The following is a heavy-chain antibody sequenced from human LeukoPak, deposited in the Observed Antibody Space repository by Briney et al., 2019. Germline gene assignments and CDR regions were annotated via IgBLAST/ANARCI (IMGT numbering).Heavy chain of an antibody. V-gene: IGHV1-8*01. CDR3: ARDISGSYPAYYFDY. D-gene: IGHD1-26*01. CDR2: MNPNSGNT. J-gene: IGHJ4*02. Sequence: ASVKVSCKASGFTFTTYDINWVRQATGQGLEWMGWMNPNSGNTGYAQKFQGRVTMTRDTSISTAYMELSRLRSDDTAVYYCARDISGSYPAYYFDYWGQGTLVTVSS. CDR1: GFTFTTYD.